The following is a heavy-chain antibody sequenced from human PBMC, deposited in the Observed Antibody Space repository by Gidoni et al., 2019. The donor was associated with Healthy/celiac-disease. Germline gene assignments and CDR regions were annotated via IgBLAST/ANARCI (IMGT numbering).Heavy chain of an antibody. Sequence: QVQLQESGPGLVKPSGTLSLTCAVSGGSICCSNCWSWVRQPPGKGLEWIGEIYHSGSTNYNPSLKSRVTISVDKSKNQFSLKLSSVTAADTAVYYCARASYYYDSSGYLNWFDPWGQGTLVTVSS. CDR3: ARASYYYDSSGYLNWFDP. V-gene: IGHV4-4*02. D-gene: IGHD3-22*01. J-gene: IGHJ5*02. CDR2: IYHSGST. CDR1: GGSICCSNC.